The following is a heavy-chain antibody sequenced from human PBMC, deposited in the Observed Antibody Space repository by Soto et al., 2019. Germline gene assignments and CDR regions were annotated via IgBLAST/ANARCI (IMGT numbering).Heavy chain of an antibody. CDR2: INPIGGIA. D-gene: IGHD1-26*01. V-gene: IGHV1-46*01. CDR3: ARVKEGDVPYYFDY. CDR1: GYTFTSYY. Sequence: ASVEVSCKASGYTFTSYYMHWVRQAPGQGLEWMGIINPIGGIANYAQKFQGRVTITADESTSTAYMELSSLRSEDTAVYYCARVKEGDVPYYFDYWGQGPLVTVSS. J-gene: IGHJ4*02.